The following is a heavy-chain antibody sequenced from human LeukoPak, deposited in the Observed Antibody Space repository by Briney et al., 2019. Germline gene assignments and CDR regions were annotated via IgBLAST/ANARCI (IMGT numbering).Heavy chain of an antibody. CDR1: GASFSGYY. J-gene: IGHJ5*02. Sequence: PSETLSLTCAVYGASFSGYYWSWIRQPPGKGLEWIGEINHSGSTNYNPSLKSRVTTSVDTSKNQFSLKLGSVTAADTAVYYCAGRRRGYNWFDPWGQGTLVTVSS. D-gene: IGHD1-1*01. CDR3: AGRRRGYNWFDP. V-gene: IGHV4-34*01. CDR2: INHSGST.